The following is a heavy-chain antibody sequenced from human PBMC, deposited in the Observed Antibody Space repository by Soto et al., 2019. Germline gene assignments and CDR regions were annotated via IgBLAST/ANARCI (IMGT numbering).Heavy chain of an antibody. V-gene: IGHV1-46*01. Sequence: ASVKVSCKASGYTFTRYHMHWVRQAPGQGLEWMGTINPGGAKTNYAQKFQGRVTMTGDTSTSTVYMELSSLRSEDTAVYYCAVWNALGNDNFWSGPFDVWGQGTPVTVSS. CDR1: GYTFTRYH. CDR2: INPGGAKT. D-gene: IGHD3-3*01. J-gene: IGHJ4*02. CDR3: AVWNALGNDNFWSGPFDV.